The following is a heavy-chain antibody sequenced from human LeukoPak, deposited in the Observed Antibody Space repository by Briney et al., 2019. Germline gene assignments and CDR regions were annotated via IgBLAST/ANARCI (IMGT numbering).Heavy chain of an antibody. CDR3: ATSYYYDSSGFGDAIDI. J-gene: IGHJ3*02. CDR2: IRTSSNTI. V-gene: IGHV3-48*04. Sequence: GGSLRLSCAASGFTFSSYAMNWVRQAPGKGLEWVSCIRTSSNTIYYADSVKGRFTISRDNAKNSLYLQMNSLRAEDTAVYYCATSYYYDSSGFGDAIDIWGQGTMVTVSS. D-gene: IGHD3-22*01. CDR1: GFTFSSYA.